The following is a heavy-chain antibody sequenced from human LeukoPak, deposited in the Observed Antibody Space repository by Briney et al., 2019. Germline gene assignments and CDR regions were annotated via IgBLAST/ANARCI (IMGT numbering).Heavy chain of an antibody. Sequence: PGGSLRLSCVASGFIFSEYAMNWVRQAPGKGLEWVSVVGGDDTSYYIDSAKGRFTISRDNSKNTLSLQMNNLRPEDTAVYYCAKDSWSRNGIYDAFDVWGQGTMVTVSS. CDR1: GFIFSEYA. J-gene: IGHJ3*01. CDR3: AKDSWSRNGIYDAFDV. V-gene: IGHV3-23*01. D-gene: IGHD2-8*01. CDR2: VGGDDTS.